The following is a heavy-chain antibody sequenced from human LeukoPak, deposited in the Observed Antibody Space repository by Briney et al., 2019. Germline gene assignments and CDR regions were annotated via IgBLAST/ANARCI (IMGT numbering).Heavy chain of an antibody. V-gene: IGHV1-69*06. CDR1: GGTFSSYA. Sequence: SVKVSCKASGGTFSSYAISWVRQAPGQGLEWMGGIIPIFGTANYAQNFQCRVTITADKSTSTAYMELSSLRSEDTAVYYCAREVIMITFGGAPGWFDPWGQGTLVTVSS. D-gene: IGHD3-16*01. CDR2: IIPIFGTA. J-gene: IGHJ5*02. CDR3: AREVIMITFGGAPGWFDP.